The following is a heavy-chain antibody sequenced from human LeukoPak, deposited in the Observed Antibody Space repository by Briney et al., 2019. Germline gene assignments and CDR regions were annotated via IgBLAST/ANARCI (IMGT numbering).Heavy chain of an antibody. D-gene: IGHD3-16*01. CDR3: ARETSQKGAHYMDV. Sequence: SETLSLTCGVYGGSFRGYYWSWIRQPPGKGLEWIGEINHSGSTNYNPSLKSRVTISVDTSKNQFSLRLSSVTAADTAVYYCARETSQKGAHYMDVWGKGTTVTISS. CDR2: INHSGST. CDR1: GGSFRGYY. J-gene: IGHJ6*03. V-gene: IGHV4-34*01.